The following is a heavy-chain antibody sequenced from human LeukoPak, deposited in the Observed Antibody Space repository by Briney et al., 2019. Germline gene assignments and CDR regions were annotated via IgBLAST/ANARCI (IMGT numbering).Heavy chain of an antibody. D-gene: IGHD3-9*01. CDR2: ISTYNGDT. Sequence: ASVKVSCKASGYTFTRWNFSWVRQAPGQGLEWMGWISTYNGDTKYAQKLQGRVTMTTDTSTRTAYMELRSLTSDDTAVYYCARDLDWVFDLWGRGTLVTVSS. J-gene: IGHJ2*01. CDR1: GYTFTRWN. V-gene: IGHV1-18*01. CDR3: ARDLDWVFDL.